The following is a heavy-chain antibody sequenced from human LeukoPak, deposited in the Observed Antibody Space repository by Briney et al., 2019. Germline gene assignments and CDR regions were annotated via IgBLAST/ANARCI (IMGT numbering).Heavy chain of an antibody. CDR2: IGGSDGTT. CDR1: GFTFSTYA. J-gene: IGHJ6*03. V-gene: IGHV3-23*01. Sequence: GGSLRLSCAASGFTFSTYAMSWVRQAPGKGLEWVSLIGGSDGTTRYADSVKGRFTISRDNSKNTLYLEMNSLRAEDTAVYYCAKDSSSYDWGYMDVWGKGTTVTISS. CDR3: AKDSSSYDWGYMDV. D-gene: IGHD3-22*01.